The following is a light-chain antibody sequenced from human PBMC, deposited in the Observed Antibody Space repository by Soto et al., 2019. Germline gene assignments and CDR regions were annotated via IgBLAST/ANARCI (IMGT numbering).Light chain of an antibody. V-gene: IGKV3-20*01. CDR3: QQYGSSLWT. J-gene: IGKJ1*01. CDR2: TAS. Sequence: EIVLTQSPGTLSLSPGERATLSCRASQSVNSNYLAWYQQKPGQAPRLLIYTASSRATGIPDRFSGSGSGTDFTLTISRLEPEDFAVYYCQQYGSSLWTFGQGTKVDNK. CDR1: QSVNSNY.